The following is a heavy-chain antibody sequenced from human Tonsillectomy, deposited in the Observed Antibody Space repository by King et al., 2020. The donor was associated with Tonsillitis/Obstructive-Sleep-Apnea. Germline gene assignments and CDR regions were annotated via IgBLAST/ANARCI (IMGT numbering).Heavy chain of an antibody. CDR2: ISYDGSNK. CDR3: AREGIYDSSGYADVFDI. D-gene: IGHD3-22*01. V-gene: IGHV3-30*04. Sequence: VQLVESGGGVVQPGRSLRLSCAASGFTFSSYAIHWVRQAPGKGLEWVAVISYDGSNKYYADSVKGRFTISRDNSKKTLDLQMNSLRAEDTAVYYCAREGIYDSSGYADVFDIWGQGTMVTVSS. CDR1: GFTFSSYA. J-gene: IGHJ3*02.